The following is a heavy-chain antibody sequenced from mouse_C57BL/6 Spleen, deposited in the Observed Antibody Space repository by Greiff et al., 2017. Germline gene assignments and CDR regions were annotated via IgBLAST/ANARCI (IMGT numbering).Heavy chain of an antibody. CDR3: ARLSSYDYPAMDY. J-gene: IGHJ4*01. CDR1: GYTFTSYG. Sequence: QVQLQQSGAELARPGASVKLSCKASGYTFTSYGISWVKQRTGQGLEWIGEIYPRSGNTYYNEKFKGKATLTADKSSSTAYMELRSLTSADSAVYFCARLSSYDYPAMDYWGQGTSVTVSS. V-gene: IGHV1-81*01. CDR2: IYPRSGNT.